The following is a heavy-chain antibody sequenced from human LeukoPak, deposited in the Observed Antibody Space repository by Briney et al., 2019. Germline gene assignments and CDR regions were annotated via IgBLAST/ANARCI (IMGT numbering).Heavy chain of an antibody. V-gene: IGHV3-21*01. D-gene: IGHD3-16*01. CDR1: GFTFSSYS. CDR2: ISSSSSYI. J-gene: IGHJ4*01. CDR3: ARGARYYFDY. Sequence: GGSLRLSCAASGFTFSSYSMNWVRQAPGKGLEWVSSISSSSSYIYYADSVKGRFTISRDNAKNSLYLQMNSLRAEDTAVYYCARGARYYFDYWGQGTLVTVSS.